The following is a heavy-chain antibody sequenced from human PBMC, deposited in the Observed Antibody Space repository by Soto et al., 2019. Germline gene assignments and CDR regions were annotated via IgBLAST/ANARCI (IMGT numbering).Heavy chain of an antibody. J-gene: IGHJ4*02. CDR2: IWYDGSNK. Sequence: PGGSLRLSCAASGLTFSSYGMHWVRQAPGKGLEWVAVIWYDGSNKYYADSVKGRFTISRDNSKNTLYLQMNSLRAEDTAVYYCARVDVLGDHEVFDYWGQGTLVTVSS. CDR3: ARVDVLGDHEVFDY. V-gene: IGHV3-33*01. CDR1: GLTFSSYG. D-gene: IGHD2-21*01.